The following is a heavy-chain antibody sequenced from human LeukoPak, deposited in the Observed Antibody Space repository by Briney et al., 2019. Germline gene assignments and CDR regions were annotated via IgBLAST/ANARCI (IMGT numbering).Heavy chain of an antibody. V-gene: IGHV4-34*01. D-gene: IGHD3-10*01. CDR3: ARTRSDYYGSGSYRPPFDY. J-gene: IGHJ4*02. CDR2: INNSGST. Sequence: PSETLSLTCAVYGGSFSGYYWSWIRQPPGKGLEWIGEINNSGSTNYNPSLKSRVTISVDTSKNQFSLKLSSVTAADTAVYYCARTRSDYYGSGSYRPPFDYWGQGTLVTVSS. CDR1: GGSFSGYY.